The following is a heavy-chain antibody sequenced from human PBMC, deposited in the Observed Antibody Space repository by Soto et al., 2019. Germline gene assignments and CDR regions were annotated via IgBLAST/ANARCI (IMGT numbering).Heavy chain of an antibody. CDR3: AKDNDYGYYFDY. D-gene: IGHD4-17*01. J-gene: IGHJ4*02. Sequence: EVQLVESGGGLVQPGRSLRLSCAASGFTFDDYAMHWVRQAPGKGLEWVSGISWNSGSIGYADSVKGRFTISRVNAKNSLYLQMNSLRAEDTALYYCAKDNDYGYYFDYWGQGTLVTVSS. CDR2: ISWNSGSI. CDR1: GFTFDDYA. V-gene: IGHV3-9*01.